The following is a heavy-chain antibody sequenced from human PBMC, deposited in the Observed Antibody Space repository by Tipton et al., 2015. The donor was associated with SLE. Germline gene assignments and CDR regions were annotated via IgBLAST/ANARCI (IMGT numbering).Heavy chain of an antibody. CDR3: ARMRYYYDNSVTHREYFQY. CDR1: GGSFGSGSYY. Sequence: TLSLTCTVSGGSFGSGSYYWTWIRQPPGKGLEWIGYIHYSGRTSYNPSLKSRVTLSEDPSKNQISLKLRSVTTADTAVYYCARMRYYYDNSVTHREYFQYWGQGTLVTVSS. D-gene: IGHD3-22*01. J-gene: IGHJ1*01. CDR2: IHYSGRT. V-gene: IGHV4-61*01.